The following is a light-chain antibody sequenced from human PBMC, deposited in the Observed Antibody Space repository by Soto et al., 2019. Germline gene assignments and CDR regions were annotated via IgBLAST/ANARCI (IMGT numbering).Light chain of an antibody. J-gene: IGKJ4*01. V-gene: IGKV1-33*01. CDR1: HDVSRN. Sequence: DIQMTQSPSSLSASEGDRVTITCQSSHDVSRNLNWFQQKPREAPQLLIYDASNLERGVPSRFSGSGSGTDFTLTISSLQPEDVATYYCQQYNSMLSFGGGTEVEIK. CDR2: DAS. CDR3: QQYNSMLS.